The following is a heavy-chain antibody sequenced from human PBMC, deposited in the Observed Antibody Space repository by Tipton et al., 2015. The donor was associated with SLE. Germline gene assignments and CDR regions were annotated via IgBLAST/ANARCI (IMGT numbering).Heavy chain of an antibody. Sequence: TLSLTCTVSGGSISSHYWSWLRQPPGKGLEWIGYIYYSGNTNYNPSLKSRVTILVDPSKNQFPLKLSSVTAADTAVYYCARETYYFGSGTYYYYMDVWGKGTTVTVSS. CDR2: IYYSGNT. CDR3: ARETYYFGSGTYYYYMDV. J-gene: IGHJ6*03. D-gene: IGHD3-10*01. V-gene: IGHV4-59*11. CDR1: GGSISSHY.